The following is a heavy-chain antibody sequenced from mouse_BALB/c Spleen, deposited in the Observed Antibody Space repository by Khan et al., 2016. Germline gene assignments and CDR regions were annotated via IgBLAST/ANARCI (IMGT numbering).Heavy chain of an antibody. CDR1: GFTFSNFG. CDR3: GRGDI. V-gene: IGHV5-17*02. J-gene: IGHJ2*01. Sequence: EVELVESGGGLVQPGGSRKLSCAASGFTFSNFGMHWVRQAPEKGLEWVAFISSGSSTIYYADTVKGRFTVYRDNPTHPLFLQRTSLGSEDTAMYYCGRGDIWGQGTTLTVSS. D-gene: IGHD3-3*01. CDR2: ISSGSSTI.